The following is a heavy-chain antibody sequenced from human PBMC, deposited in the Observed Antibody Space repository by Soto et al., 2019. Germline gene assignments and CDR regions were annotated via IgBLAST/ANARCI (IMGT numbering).Heavy chain of an antibody. CDR1: GGSFSGYY. J-gene: IGHJ4*02. V-gene: IGHV4-34*01. CDR2: IYYSGST. D-gene: IGHD4-17*01. Sequence: SETLSLTCAVSGGSFSGYYWTWIRQPPGKGLEWIGEIYYSGSTNYNPSLKSRVTISVDTSKNQFSLNLSSVTAADTAVYYCARDYGDCFDFWGQGTLVTVSS. CDR3: ARDYGDCFDF.